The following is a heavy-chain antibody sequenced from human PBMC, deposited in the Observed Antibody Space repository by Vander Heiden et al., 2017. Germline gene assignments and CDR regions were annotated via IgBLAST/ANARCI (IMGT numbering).Heavy chain of an antibody. CDR3: ARSLWARDWGETFDY. CDR1: GFTFSSYA. J-gene: IGHJ4*02. D-gene: IGHD3-16*01. V-gene: IGHV3-30*09. Sequence: QVQLVESGGGVVQPGRSLRLSCVASGFTFSSYALHWVRQAPGKGLEWVSFTSYDGGKEYYADSVKGRFAISRDNSKNTLYLQMNSLRAEDTAVYYCARSLWARDWGETFDYWGPGTLVTVSS. CDR2: TSYDGGKE.